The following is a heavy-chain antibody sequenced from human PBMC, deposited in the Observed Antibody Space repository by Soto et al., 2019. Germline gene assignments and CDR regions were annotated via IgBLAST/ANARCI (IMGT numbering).Heavy chain of an antibody. CDR2: IWYDGSNK. V-gene: IGHV3-33*01. CDR1: GFTFSSYG. CDR3: ARLSSGWYGGTFDY. D-gene: IGHD6-19*01. Sequence: RLSCAASGFTFSSYGMHWVRQAPGKGLEWVAVIWYDGSNKYYADSVKGRFTISRDNSKNTLYLQMNSLRAEDTAVYYCARLSSGWYGGTFDYWGQGTLVTVSS. J-gene: IGHJ4*02.